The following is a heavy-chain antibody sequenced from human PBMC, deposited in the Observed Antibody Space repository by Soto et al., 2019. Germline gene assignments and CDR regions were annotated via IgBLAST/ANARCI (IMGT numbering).Heavy chain of an antibody. Sequence: ESGPTLVNPTQTLTLTCTLSGFSLTTSGVSVGWIRQPPGKALEWLALIYWNDDKSYTPSLKSRLTITKDTSKNQVVLTMTNMDLVDTATYYCAYRLRYAAYWIDPWDQGTLVTVS. J-gene: IGHJ5*02. CDR1: GFSLTTSGVS. CDR3: AYRLRYAAYWIDP. V-gene: IGHV2-5*01. D-gene: IGHD1-1*01. CDR2: IYWNDDK.